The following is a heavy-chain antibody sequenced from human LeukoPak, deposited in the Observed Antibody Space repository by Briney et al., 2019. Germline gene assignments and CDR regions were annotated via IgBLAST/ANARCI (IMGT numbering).Heavy chain of an antibody. CDR2: IDPASGGT. V-gene: IGHV1-2*02. D-gene: IGHD2-2*02. CDR1: GYTFSAHY. CDR3: ARVPGPYTTSRFDF. J-gene: IGHJ4*02. Sequence: ASVRVSCKTSGYTFSAHYLHWVRQAPGQRPEWVGRIDPASGGTLYAQKFQGRVTVTRDTSTTTVDMELSGLRSDDTAVYYCARVPGPYTTSRFDFWGQGTLVTVSS.